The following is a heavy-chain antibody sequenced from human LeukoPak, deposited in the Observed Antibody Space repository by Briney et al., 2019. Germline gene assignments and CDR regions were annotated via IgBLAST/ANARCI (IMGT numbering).Heavy chain of an antibody. CDR1: GGSFSGYY. V-gene: IGHV4-34*01. D-gene: IGHD6-13*01. CDR2: INHSGST. Sequence: KPSETLSLTCAVYGGSFSGYYWSWIRQPPGKGLEWIGEINHSGSTNYNPSLKSGVTISVDTSKNQFTLKLSSVTAADTAVYYCARRSRSGYSSSWPNWFDPWGQGTLVTVSS. CDR3: ARRSRSGYSSSWPNWFDP. J-gene: IGHJ5*02.